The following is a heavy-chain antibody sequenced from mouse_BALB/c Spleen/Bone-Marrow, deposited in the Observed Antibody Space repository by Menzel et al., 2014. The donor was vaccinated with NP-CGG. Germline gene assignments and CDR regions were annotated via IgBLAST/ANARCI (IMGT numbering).Heavy chain of an antibody. D-gene: IGHD2-4*01. Sequence: VKLLESGPELVKPGASVRISCKASGYTFTSYYIHWVKQRPGQGLEWIGWIYPGDFNTKYNEKFKGKATLTADKSFSTAYMQLSSLTSEDSAVYFCARDDYTYWGQGTLVTVSA. CDR1: GYTFTSYY. CDR2: IYPGDFNT. J-gene: IGHJ3*01. CDR3: ARDDYTY. V-gene: IGHV1S56*01.